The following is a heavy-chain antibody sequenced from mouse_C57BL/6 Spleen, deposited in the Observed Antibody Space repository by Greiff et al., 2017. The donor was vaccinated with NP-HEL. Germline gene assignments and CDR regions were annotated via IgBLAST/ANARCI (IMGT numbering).Heavy chain of an antibody. CDR3: ARPLYYYGSSYDYFDY. V-gene: IGHV1-64*01. CDR2: IHPNSGST. D-gene: IGHD1-1*01. J-gene: IGHJ2*01. CDR1: GYTFTSYW. Sequence: QVQLQQPGAELVKPGASVKLSCKASGYTFTSYWMHWVKQRPGQGLEWIGMIHPNSGSTNYTEKFKSKATLTVDKSSSTAYMQLSSLTSEDAAVYYCARPLYYYGSSYDYFDYWGQGTTLTVSS.